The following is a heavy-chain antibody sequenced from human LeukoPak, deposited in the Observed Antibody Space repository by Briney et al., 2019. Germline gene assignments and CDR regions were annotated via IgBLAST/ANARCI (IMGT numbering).Heavy chain of an antibody. D-gene: IGHD3-10*01. CDR3: AKDFGSGSYPRGYFDY. CDR1: GFTFSSYS. J-gene: IGHJ4*02. Sequence: PGGSLRLSCAASGFTFSSYSMNWVRQAPGKGLEWVSSISSSSSYIYYADSVKGRFTISRDNSKNTLYLQMNSLRAEDTAVYYCAKDFGSGSYPRGYFDYRGQGTLVTVSS. V-gene: IGHV3-21*04. CDR2: ISSSSSYI.